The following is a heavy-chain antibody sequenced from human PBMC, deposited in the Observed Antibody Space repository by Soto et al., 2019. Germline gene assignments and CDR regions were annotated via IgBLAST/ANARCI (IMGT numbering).Heavy chain of an antibody. CDR1: GYTFTSYG. Sequence: ASVNVSCKASGYTFTSYGISWVRQAPGQGLEWMGWTSAYNGNTNYAQKLQGRVTMTTDTSTSTAYMELRSLRSDDTAVYYCAREPACYLCAFDIWGQGTMVTVSS. CDR3: AREPACYLCAFDI. D-gene: IGHD2-21*01. J-gene: IGHJ3*02. V-gene: IGHV1-18*01. CDR2: TSAYNGNT.